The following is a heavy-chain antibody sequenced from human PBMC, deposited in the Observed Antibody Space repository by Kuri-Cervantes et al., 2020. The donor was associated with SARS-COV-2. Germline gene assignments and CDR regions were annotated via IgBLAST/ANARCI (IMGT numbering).Heavy chain of an antibody. CDR3: ARARVDYYDSSGLDY. V-gene: IGHV4-39*07. Sequence: SETLSLTCTVSGGSISSSSYYWGWIRQPPGKGLEWIGSIYHSGSTYYNPSLKSRVTISVDTSKNQFSLKLSSVTAADTAVYYCARARVDYYDSSGLDYWGQGTLVTVSS. CDR1: GGSISSSSYY. J-gene: IGHJ4*02. CDR2: IYHSGST. D-gene: IGHD3-22*01.